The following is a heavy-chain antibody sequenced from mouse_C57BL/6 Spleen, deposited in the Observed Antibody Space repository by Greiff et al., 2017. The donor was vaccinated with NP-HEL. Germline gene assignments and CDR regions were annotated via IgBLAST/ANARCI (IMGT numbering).Heavy chain of an antibody. CDR1: GYTFTSYW. CDR2: IYPGSGST. V-gene: IGHV1-55*01. CDR3: ARDYSNYGYYAMDY. Sequence: VQLQQSGAELVKPGASVKMSCKASGYTFTSYWITWVKQRPGQGLEWIGDIYPGSGSTNYNEKFKSKATLTVDTSSSTAYMQLSSLTSEDSAVYYCARDYSNYGYYAMDYWGQGTSVTVSS. D-gene: IGHD2-5*01. J-gene: IGHJ4*01.